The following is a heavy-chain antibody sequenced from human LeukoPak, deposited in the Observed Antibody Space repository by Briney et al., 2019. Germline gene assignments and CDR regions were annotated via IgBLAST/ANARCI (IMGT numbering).Heavy chain of an antibody. CDR3: STEDKYCTGANCGVF. Sequence: ASVKVSCKASGYTFISYYMHWVRQAPGQGLEWMGFIIPDSGGTTYQQNFQGRVTMTRDTSISTFYMELSSLRPDDTAVYYCSTEDKYCTGANCGVFWGQGTLVTVSS. CDR1: GYTFISYY. V-gene: IGHV1-2*02. CDR2: IIPDSGGT. J-gene: IGHJ4*02. D-gene: IGHD2-8*02.